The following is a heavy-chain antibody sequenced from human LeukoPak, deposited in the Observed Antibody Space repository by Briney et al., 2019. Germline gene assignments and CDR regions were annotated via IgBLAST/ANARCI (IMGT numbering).Heavy chain of an antibody. Sequence: GLLRLSCAASGFTFSSYEMNWVRQAPGKGLEWVSYISSSGSTMYYADSVRGRFTISRDNAKNSLFLQMNSLRAEDTAVYYCARDRIAAWGQGTLVTVSS. CDR2: ISSSGSTM. D-gene: IGHD6-13*01. V-gene: IGHV3-48*03. CDR3: ARDRIAA. CDR1: GFTFSSYE. J-gene: IGHJ5*02.